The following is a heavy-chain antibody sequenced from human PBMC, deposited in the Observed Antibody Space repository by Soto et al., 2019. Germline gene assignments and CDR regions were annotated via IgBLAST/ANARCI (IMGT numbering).Heavy chain of an antibody. CDR1: GGSIYRSGYY. Sequence: SETLSLTCTVSGGSIYRSGYYWGWIRQPPGRGLEWIGNIDYNGVTYSNPSLKSRVTISRDTSKNQFSLKLTSVTAADTALYYCGKVLVGATGHTDSDSWGPGTLVTVPS. CDR3: GKVLVGATGHTDSDS. J-gene: IGHJ4*02. CDR2: IDYNGVT. V-gene: IGHV4-39*01. D-gene: IGHD2-15*01.